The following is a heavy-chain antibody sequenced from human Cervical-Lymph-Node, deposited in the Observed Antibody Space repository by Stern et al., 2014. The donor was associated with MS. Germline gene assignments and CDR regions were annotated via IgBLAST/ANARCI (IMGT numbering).Heavy chain of an antibody. V-gene: IGHV3-33*01. CDR3: ARGEYYYDSSGYPD. D-gene: IGHD3-22*01. Sequence: VQLVESGGGVVQPGRSLRLSCAASGFTFSSYGMHWVRQAPGKGLEWVAVRWYDGSNKYYADSVKGRFTISRDNSKNTLYLQMNSLRAEDTAVYYCARGEYYYDSSGYPDWGQGTLVTVSS. CDR1: GFTFSSYG. CDR2: RWYDGSNK. J-gene: IGHJ4*02.